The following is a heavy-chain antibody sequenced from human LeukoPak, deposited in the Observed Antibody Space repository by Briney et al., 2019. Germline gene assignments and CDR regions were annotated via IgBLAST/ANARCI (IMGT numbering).Heavy chain of an antibody. CDR2: INPDGRDT. CDR3: TSWGDTTAEYFQR. CDR1: GFTFNRCW. J-gene: IGHJ1*01. Sequence: GGSLRLSCVVSGFTFNRCWMNWVRQAPGKGLEWVAHINPDGRDTCYVDSVKGRFTISRDNAQNSMYLQMNGLRVEDTAVYYCTSWGDTTAEYFQRWGQGTLVTVSS. V-gene: IGHV3-7*01. D-gene: IGHD2-21*02.